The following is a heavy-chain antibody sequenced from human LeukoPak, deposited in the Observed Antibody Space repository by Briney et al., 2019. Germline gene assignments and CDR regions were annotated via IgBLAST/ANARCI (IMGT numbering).Heavy chain of an antibody. J-gene: IGHJ4*02. D-gene: IGHD6-19*01. CDR1: GFTFSNAW. V-gene: IGHV3-15*01. CDR3: TTVRRAVAGPIDY. Sequence: PGGSLRLSCAASGFTFSNAWMSWVRQAPGKGLEWVGRIKSKTDGGTTDYAAPVKGRFTISRDDSKHTLYLQMNSLKTEDTAVYYCTTVRRAVAGPIDYWGQGTLVTVSS. CDR2: IKSKTDGGTT.